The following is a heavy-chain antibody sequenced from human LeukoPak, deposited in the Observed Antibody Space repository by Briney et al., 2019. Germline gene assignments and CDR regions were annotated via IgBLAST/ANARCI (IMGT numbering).Heavy chain of an antibody. CDR2: IRSKANSYAT. J-gene: IGHJ4*02. Sequence: GGSLRPSCAASGFTFSGSAMHWVRQASGKGLEWVGRIRSKANSYATAYAASVKGRFTISRDDSKNTAYLQMNSLKTEDTAVYYCTRLGSSGWHKYFDYWGQGTLVTVSS. V-gene: IGHV3-73*01. CDR3: TRLGSSGWHKYFDY. CDR1: GFTFSGSA. D-gene: IGHD6-19*01.